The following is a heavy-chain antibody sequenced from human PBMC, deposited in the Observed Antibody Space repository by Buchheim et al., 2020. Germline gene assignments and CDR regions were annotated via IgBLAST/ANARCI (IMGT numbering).Heavy chain of an antibody. CDR2: IYYSGST. CDR3: ARDIVVVPAANWFDP. D-gene: IGHD2-2*01. Sequence: QVQLQESGPGLVKPSQTLSLTCTVSGGSISSGDYYWSWIRQPPGKGLEWIGYIYYSGSTYYNPSLKSRVTLSVHTPKNQFSLKLSSVTAADTAVYYCARDIVVVPAANWFDPWGQGTL. CDR1: GGSISSGDYY. J-gene: IGHJ5*02. V-gene: IGHV4-30-4*01.